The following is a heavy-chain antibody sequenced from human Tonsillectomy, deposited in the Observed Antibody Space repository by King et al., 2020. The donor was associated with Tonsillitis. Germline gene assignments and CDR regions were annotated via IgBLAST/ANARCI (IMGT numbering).Heavy chain of an antibody. CDR2: IYPGDSGT. J-gene: IGHJ4*02. V-gene: IGHV5-51*01. CDR1: GYTFSSYS. CDR3: ARGNPSDSSGDY. Sequence: QLVQSGAEVKKAGESLKISCKVSGYTFSSYSIAWVRQMPGKGLELMGIIYPGDSGTRYSPSFQGQVTISADKSISTAYLQWSSLKASDTAMYYCARGNPSDSSGDYWGQGTLVTVSS. D-gene: IGHD2-21*02.